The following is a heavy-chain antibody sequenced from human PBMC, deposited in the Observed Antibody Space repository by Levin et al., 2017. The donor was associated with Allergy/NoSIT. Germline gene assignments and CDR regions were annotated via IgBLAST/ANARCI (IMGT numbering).Heavy chain of an antibody. J-gene: IGHJ5*02. D-gene: IGHD4-17*01. CDR1: GFTFDDYT. CDR3: AKATVTRRRVSSFGP. CDR2: ISWDGGST. Sequence: GESLKISCAASGFTFDDYTMHWVRQAPGKGLEWVSLISWDGGSTYYADSVKGRFTISRDNSKNSLYLQMNSLRTEDTALYYCAKATVTRRRVSSFGPWGQGTLVTISS. V-gene: IGHV3-43*01.